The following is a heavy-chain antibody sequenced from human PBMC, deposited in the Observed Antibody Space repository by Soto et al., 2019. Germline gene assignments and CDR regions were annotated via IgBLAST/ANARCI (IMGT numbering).Heavy chain of an antibody. CDR2: IYYSGST. D-gene: IGHD3-9*01. Sequence: QVQLQESGPGLVKPSQTLSLTCTVSGGSISSGGYYWSWIRQHPGKGLEWIGYIYYSGSTYYNPSLKSRVTLSVHTSKNQFSLKLSSVTAADTAVYYCARFDRSYYDILTIGAFDIWGQGTMVTVSS. J-gene: IGHJ3*02. V-gene: IGHV4-31*03. CDR1: GGSISSGGYY. CDR3: ARFDRSYYDILTIGAFDI.